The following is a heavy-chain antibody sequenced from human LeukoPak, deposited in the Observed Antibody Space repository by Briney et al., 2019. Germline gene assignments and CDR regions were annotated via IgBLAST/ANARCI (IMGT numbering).Heavy chain of an antibody. J-gene: IGHJ4*02. CDR2: GYYSGST. V-gene: IGHV4-39*01. CDR1: GGSISTSSHY. D-gene: IGHD6-13*01. Sequence: SETLSLTCTVSGGSISTSSHYWVWIRQPPGKGLEWIGSGYYSGSTHYSPSLKSRVTISVDTSKNQFSLNLSSMTAADTAVYYCARRSETAGGNHFDYWGQGTLVTVSS. CDR3: ARRSETAGGNHFDY.